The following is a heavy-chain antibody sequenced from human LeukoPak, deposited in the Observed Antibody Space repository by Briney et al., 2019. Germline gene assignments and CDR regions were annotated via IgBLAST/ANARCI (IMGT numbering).Heavy chain of an antibody. D-gene: IGHD3-10*01. CDR1: GYTFTIYY. J-gene: IGHJ6*03. V-gene: IGHV1-46*01. Sequence: ASVKVSCKASGYTFTIYYMHWVRQAPGQGLEWMGIINPSGGSTNYAQKFQGRVTMTRDTSTNTVYMELSSLRSEDTAVYYCARGPSITMVRGGQWYYYMDVWGKGTTVTISS. CDR3: ARGPSITMVRGGQWYYYMDV. CDR2: INPSGGST.